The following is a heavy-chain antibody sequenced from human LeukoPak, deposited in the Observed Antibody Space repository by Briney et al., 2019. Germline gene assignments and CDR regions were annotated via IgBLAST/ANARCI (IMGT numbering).Heavy chain of an antibody. Sequence: PGGFLRLSCAASGFTFSNAWMSWVRQAPGKGLEWVGRIKSKTDGGTTDYAAPVKGRFTISRDDSKNTLYLQMNSLKTEDTAVYYCTTERLLWFGELLTGFDYWGQGTLVTVSS. J-gene: IGHJ4*02. CDR1: GFTFSNAW. V-gene: IGHV3-15*01. CDR2: IKSKTDGGTT. D-gene: IGHD3-10*01. CDR3: TTERLLWFGELLTGFDY.